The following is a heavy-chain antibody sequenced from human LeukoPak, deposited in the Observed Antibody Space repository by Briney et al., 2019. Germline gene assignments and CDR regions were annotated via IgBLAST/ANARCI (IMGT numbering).Heavy chain of an antibody. Sequence: SETLSLTCTVSGGSISSSSYYWGWIRQPPGKGLEWIGEINHSGSTNYNPSLKSRVTISVDTSKNQFSLKLSSVTAADTAVYYCARPCGRIAAALDAFGIWGQGTMVTVSS. J-gene: IGHJ3*02. CDR1: GGSISSSSYY. CDR3: ARPCGRIAAALDAFGI. V-gene: IGHV4-39*07. CDR2: INHSGST. D-gene: IGHD6-13*01.